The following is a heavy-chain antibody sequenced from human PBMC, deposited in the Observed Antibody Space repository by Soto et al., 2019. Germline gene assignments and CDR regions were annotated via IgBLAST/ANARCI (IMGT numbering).Heavy chain of an antibody. CDR1: GFTFSSYI. J-gene: IGHJ4*02. D-gene: IGHD1-26*01. CDR2: ISSSSGHI. V-gene: IGHV3-21*01. Sequence: RCLRLCCAASGFTFSSYIMNWVRQAPGKGLEWVSSISSSSGHIYYADSLKGRFTISRDNAKNSLYLQMNSLRAEDTAVYYCTRHWLATREFDYWGQGTLVTVSS. CDR3: TRHWLATREFDY.